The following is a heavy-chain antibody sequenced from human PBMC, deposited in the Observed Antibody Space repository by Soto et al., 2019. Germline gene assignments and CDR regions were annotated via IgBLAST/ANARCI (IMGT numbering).Heavy chain of an antibody. Sequence: EVHLWESGGGLVQPGGSLRLSCAASGFTIRNYAMSWVRQAPGKRPECVAAIRGRDPSTFYADSVRGGFTSSRDNSRNTQYLQLISLSAGDTAVYYCGKCVLADGLSEAAFDSWGQGSLVIVSS. D-gene: IGHD3-3*02. CDR3: GKCVLADGLSEAAFDS. CDR2: IRGRDPST. CDR1: GFTIRNYA. V-gene: IGHV3-23*01. J-gene: IGHJ4*02.